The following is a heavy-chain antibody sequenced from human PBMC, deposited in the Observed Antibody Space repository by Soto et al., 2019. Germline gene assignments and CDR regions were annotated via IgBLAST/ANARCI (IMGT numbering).Heavy chain of an antibody. Sequence: PGGSLRLSCAASGFSFSSYWMSWVRQAPGKGLEWVANIKQDGSERYYVDSVKGRFTISRVNAKNSLYLQMNSLRAEDTAVYYRARPELKRRRYYYSVRAFWGKGPTVTVSS. V-gene: IGHV3-7*03. D-gene: IGHD1-1*01. J-gene: IGHJ6*04. CDR3: ARPELKRRRYYYSVRAF. CDR1: GFSFSSYW. CDR2: IKQDGSER.